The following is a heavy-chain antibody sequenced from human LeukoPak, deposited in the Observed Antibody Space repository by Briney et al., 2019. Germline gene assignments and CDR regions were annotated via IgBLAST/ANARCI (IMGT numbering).Heavy chain of an antibody. V-gene: IGHV3-23*01. Sequence: GGSLRLSCAASGFTFSSYAMTWVRQAPGKGLEWVSGIRSSGDTTYYADSVKGRFTISRDNSKNTLYLQMNSLRAEDTAVYYCAKLAAAGTRGSGYWGQGTLVTVSS. CDR1: GFTFSSYA. CDR3: AKLAAAGTRGSGY. D-gene: IGHD6-13*01. CDR2: IRSSGDTT. J-gene: IGHJ4*02.